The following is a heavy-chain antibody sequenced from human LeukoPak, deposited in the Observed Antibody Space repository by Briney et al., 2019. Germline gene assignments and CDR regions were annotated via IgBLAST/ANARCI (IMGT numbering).Heavy chain of an antibody. CDR2: INHSGST. J-gene: IGHJ4*02. V-gene: IGHV4-34*01. Sequence: SETLSLTCAVYGGSFSGYYWSWIRQPPGKGLEWIGEINHSGSTNYNPSLKSRVTISVDTSKNQFSLKLSSVTAADTAVYYCARRNWSSGFDYWGQGTLVTVSS. D-gene: IGHD2-2*01. CDR3: ARRNWSSGFDY. CDR1: GGSFSGYY.